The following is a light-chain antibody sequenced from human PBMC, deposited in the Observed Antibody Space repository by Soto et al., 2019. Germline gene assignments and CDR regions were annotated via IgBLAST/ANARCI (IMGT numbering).Light chain of an antibody. Sequence: QAVLTQPPSVSAAPGQKVTISCSGDSSDIGDSYVSWYQHLPGTAPKLLIYDNTNRPSGIPGRFSGSKSGTSATLAITGLQTGDEANYYCATWDNSLSAVFGGGTKVTVL. V-gene: IGLV1-51*01. CDR2: DNT. J-gene: IGLJ3*02. CDR3: ATWDNSLSAV. CDR1: SSDIGDSY.